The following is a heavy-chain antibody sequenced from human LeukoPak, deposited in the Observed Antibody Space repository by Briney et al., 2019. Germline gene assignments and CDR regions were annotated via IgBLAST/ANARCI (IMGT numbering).Heavy chain of an antibody. J-gene: IGHJ4*02. D-gene: IGHD5-24*01. CDR1: GGSISSYY. CDR2: IYSSGST. CDR3: AREVETGGLRYFDS. V-gene: IGHV4-59*06. Sequence: SETLSLTCTVSGGSISSYYWSWIRQHPGKGLEWIGYIYSSGSTYQSPSLKSRVTISGDTSKNQFSLKLSSVTAADTAVYYCAREVETGGLRYFDSWGQGTLVTVSS.